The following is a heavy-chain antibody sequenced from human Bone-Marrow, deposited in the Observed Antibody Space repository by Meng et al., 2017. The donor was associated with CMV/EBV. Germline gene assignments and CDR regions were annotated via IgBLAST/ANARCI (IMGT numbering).Heavy chain of an antibody. CDR1: GFTFEDYA. J-gene: IGHJ6*02. D-gene: IGHD3-3*01. CDR2: INWNGGST. Sequence: GESLKISCAASGFTFEDYAMHWVRQAPGKGLEWVSGINWNGGSTGYADSVKGRFTISRDNAKNSLYLQMNSLRAEDTALYYCARGSPDYDFWSGWGERVSYYGMDVWGQGTTVTVSS. CDR3: ARGSPDYDFWSGWGERVSYYGMDV. V-gene: IGHV3-20*04.